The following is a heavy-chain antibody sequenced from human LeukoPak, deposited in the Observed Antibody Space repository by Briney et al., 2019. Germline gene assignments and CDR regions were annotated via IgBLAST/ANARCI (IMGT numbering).Heavy chain of an antibody. CDR3: AREAGPYYFDY. Sequence: PSETLSLTCTVSGGSISDISYYWGWIRQPPGKGLEWIGNIYYSGSTYYNPSLKSRVTISVNTSKNQFSLNLSSVTAADTAVYYCAREAGPYYFDYWGQGTLVTVSS. J-gene: IGHJ4*02. CDR2: IYYSGST. V-gene: IGHV4-39*07. CDR1: GGSISDISYY.